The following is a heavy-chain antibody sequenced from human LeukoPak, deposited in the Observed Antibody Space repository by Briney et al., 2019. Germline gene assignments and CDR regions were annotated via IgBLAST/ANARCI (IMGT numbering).Heavy chain of an antibody. J-gene: IGHJ6*02. CDR3: ARVVVVPAAIGLNYYYGMDV. CDR1: GGSISSSSYY. D-gene: IGHD2-2*02. CDR2: IYYSGST. V-gene: IGHV4-39*01. Sequence: PSETLSLTCTVSGGSISSSSYYWGWIRQPPGKGLEWIGSIYYSGSTYYNPSLKSRVTISVDTSKNQFSLKLSSVTAADTAVYYCARVVVVPAAIGLNYYYGMDVWGQGTTVTVSS.